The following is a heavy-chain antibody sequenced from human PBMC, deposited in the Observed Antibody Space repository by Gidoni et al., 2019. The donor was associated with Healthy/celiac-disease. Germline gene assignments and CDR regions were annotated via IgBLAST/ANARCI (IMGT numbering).Heavy chain of an antibody. CDR2: INPNSGGT. CDR3: ARGDYYGSGGYGMDV. Sequence: QVQLVQSGAAVKKPGASVKVSCKASGHTFTGYYMHWVRQAPGQGLAWMGWINPNSGGTNYAQKFQGRVTMTRDTSISTAYMELSRLRSDDTAVYYCARGDYYGSGGYGMDVWGQGTTVTVSS. V-gene: IGHV1-2*02. CDR1: GHTFTGYY. J-gene: IGHJ6*02. D-gene: IGHD3-10*01.